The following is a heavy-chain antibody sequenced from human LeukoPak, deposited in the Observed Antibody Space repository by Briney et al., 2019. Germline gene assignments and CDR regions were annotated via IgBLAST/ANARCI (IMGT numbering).Heavy chain of an antibody. D-gene: IGHD1-26*01. Sequence: PGGSLRLSCAASGFTFSSSAMSWVRQVPGKGLEWVSGISASGGSTYYADSVRGRFTISRDNSKNTLYVQMNSLRDEDTAVYYCAKSSPSPLGVGATDVREFDYWGQGTLVTVSS. V-gene: IGHV3-23*01. CDR3: AKSSPSPLGVGATDVREFDY. J-gene: IGHJ4*02. CDR2: ISASGGST. CDR1: GFTFSSSA.